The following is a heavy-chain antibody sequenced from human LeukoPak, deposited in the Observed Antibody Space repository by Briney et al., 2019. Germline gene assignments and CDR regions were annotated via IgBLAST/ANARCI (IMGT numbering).Heavy chain of an antibody. D-gene: IGHD1-7*01. CDR2: IHVGGNT. J-gene: IGHJ3*02. CDR1: GFTVSNSY. V-gene: IGHV3-53*01. CDR3: ARDPGTTAWGAVGADI. Sequence: GGSLRLSCAVSGFTVSNSYMNWVRQAPGKGLEWVSIIHVGGNTYYADSVKGRFTISRDNAKNSLYLQMNSLRAEDTAVYYCARDPGTTAWGAVGADIWGQGTMVTVSS.